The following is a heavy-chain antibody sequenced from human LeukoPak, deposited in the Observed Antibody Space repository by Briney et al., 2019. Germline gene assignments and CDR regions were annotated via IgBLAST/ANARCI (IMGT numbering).Heavy chain of an antibody. Sequence: SETLSLTCAVPGYSISSGYYWGWIRQPPGKGLEWIGSIYHSGSTYYNPSLKSRVTISVDTSKNQFSLKLSSVTAADTAVYYCARSATGFRQDYWGQGTLVTVSS. CDR2: IYHSGST. CDR3: ARSATGFRQDY. V-gene: IGHV4-38-2*01. CDR1: GYSISSGYY. J-gene: IGHJ4*02. D-gene: IGHD3-9*01.